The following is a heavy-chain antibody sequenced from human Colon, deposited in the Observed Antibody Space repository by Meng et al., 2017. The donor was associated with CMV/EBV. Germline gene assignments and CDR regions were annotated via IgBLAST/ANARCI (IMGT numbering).Heavy chain of an antibody. D-gene: IGHD6-13*01. J-gene: IGHJ1*01. CDR2: IGDTGATT. CDR3: AKRRIAAAGDFQD. CDR1: GFGFNNHA. V-gene: IGHV3-23*01. Sequence: GESLKISCAASGFGFNNHAMSWVRRAPGKGLEWVSAIGDTGATTKYADSVKGRFTISRDNSENTLYLQMNSLRAEDTAVYYCAKRRIAAAGDFQDWGQGTLVTVSS.